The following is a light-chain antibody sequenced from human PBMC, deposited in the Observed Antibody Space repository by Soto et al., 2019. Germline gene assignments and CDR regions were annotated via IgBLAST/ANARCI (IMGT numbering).Light chain of an antibody. Sequence: DIQMTQSPSSLSASVGDRVTITCQASQDISNYLNWYQQKPGKAPKLLIYDASNLETGVPSRFSGSGSGTGFTFTISSLQPEDIATYYCQQYDNLEYTFGQGTKLEIK. J-gene: IGKJ2*01. V-gene: IGKV1-33*01. CDR2: DAS. CDR1: QDISNY. CDR3: QQYDNLEYT.